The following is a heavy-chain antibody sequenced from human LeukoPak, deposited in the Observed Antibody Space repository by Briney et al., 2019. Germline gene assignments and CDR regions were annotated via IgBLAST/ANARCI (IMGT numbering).Heavy chain of an antibody. V-gene: IGHV3-74*01. D-gene: IGHD5-18*01. J-gene: IGHJ3*02. Sequence: GGSLRLSCAASGFTFSSYWMHWVRQAPGKGLVWVSRINSDGSSTSYADSVKGRFTISRDNAKNTLYLQINSLRAEDTAVYYCAREVDTAMGIDAFDIWGQGTMVTVSS. CDR3: AREVDTAMGIDAFDI. CDR1: GFTFSSYW. CDR2: INSDGSST.